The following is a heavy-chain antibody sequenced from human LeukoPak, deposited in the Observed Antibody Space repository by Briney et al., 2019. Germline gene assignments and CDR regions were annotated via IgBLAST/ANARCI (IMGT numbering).Heavy chain of an antibody. V-gene: IGHV4-30-4*01. CDR3: ARGGGYSGLRQDY. CDR1: GGSLSSGDYY. Sequence: SETLSLTCSVPGGSLSSGDYYCGWIRQPPGKGLGWVAYFHFSGTTHYNPSLKNRVTISLDRSKNQFSLRLNSVTAADTAVYYCARGGGYSGLRQDYGGQGTLVTVSS. D-gene: IGHD5-12*01. CDR2: FHFSGTT. J-gene: IGHJ4*02.